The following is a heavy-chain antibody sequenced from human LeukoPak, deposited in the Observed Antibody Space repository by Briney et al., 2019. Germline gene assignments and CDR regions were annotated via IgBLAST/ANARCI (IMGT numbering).Heavy chain of an antibody. CDR2: ISYDGSNK. J-gene: IGHJ4*02. Sequence: SGGSLRLSCAASGFTFSSYGMHWVRQAPGKGLEWVAVISYDGSNKYYVDSVKGRFTISRDNSKNTLYLQMNSLRAEDTAVYYCAKDNWYSGGYWDYWGQGTLVTVSS. CDR3: AKDNWYSGGYWDY. V-gene: IGHV3-30*18. D-gene: IGHD1-26*01. CDR1: GFTFSSYG.